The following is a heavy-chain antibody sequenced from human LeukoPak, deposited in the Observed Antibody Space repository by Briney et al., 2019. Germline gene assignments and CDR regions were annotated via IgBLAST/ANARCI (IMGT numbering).Heavy chain of an antibody. Sequence: GRSLRLSCAASGFTFSSYAMHWVRQAPGKGLEWVAVISYDGSNKYYADSVKGRFTISRDNSKNTLYLQMNSLRAEDTAVYYCAKDQLMVRGVIITPPFDYWGQGTLVTVSS. V-gene: IGHV3-30*04. CDR3: AKDQLMVRGVIITPPFDY. CDR2: ISYDGSNK. J-gene: IGHJ4*02. CDR1: GFTFSSYA. D-gene: IGHD3-10*01.